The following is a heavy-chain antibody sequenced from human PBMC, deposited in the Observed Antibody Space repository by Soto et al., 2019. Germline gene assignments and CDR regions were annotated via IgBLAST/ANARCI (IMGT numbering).Heavy chain of an antibody. V-gene: IGHV4-34*01. J-gene: IGHJ5*02. D-gene: IGHD3-9*01. Sequence: PSETLSLTCAFYGGSFIGYYWSWIRQPPGKGLEWIGEINHSGSTNYNLSLKSRVTISVDTSKYQFSLKLSSVTAADTAVYYCARGRPLRYFDWLLSWFDPWGQGTLVTVSS. CDR2: INHSGST. CDR3: ARGRPLRYFDWLLSWFDP. CDR1: GGSFIGYY.